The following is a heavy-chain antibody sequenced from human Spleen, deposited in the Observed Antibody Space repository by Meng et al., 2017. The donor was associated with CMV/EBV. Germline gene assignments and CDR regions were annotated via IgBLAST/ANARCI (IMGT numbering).Heavy chain of an antibody. CDR1: EFSLNTYAMG. V-gene: IGHV2-70*20. Sequence: SGPTLVKPTQTLTLTCTFSEFSLNTYAMGVSWVRQPPGKALEWLALIDWEYDKYYNTSLKTRLTVSKDTSRNQVVLTMTNVDPVDTATYYCARTLVGKFDYWGQGVPVTVSS. J-gene: IGHJ4*02. CDR3: ARTLVGKFDY. D-gene: IGHD1-26*01. CDR2: IDWEYDK.